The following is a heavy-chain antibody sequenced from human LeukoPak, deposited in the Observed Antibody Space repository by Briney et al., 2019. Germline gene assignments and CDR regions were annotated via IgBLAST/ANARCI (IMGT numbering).Heavy chain of an antibody. CDR2: ISGSGAGV. CDR3: ARHDYGGNSGDY. V-gene: IGHV3-23*01. CDR1: GFTFSNYA. Sequence: GGSLRLSCAASGFTFSNYAMNWVRQAPGKGLEWVSGISGSGAGVYYADSVKGRFTISRDNAKNSLYLQMNSLRDEDTAVYYCARHDYGGNSGDYWGQGTLVTVSS. D-gene: IGHD4-23*01. J-gene: IGHJ4*02.